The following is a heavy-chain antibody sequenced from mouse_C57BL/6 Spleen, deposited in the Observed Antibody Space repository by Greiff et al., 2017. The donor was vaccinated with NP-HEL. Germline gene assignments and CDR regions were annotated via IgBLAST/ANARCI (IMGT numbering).Heavy chain of an antibody. V-gene: IGHV1-9*01. D-gene: IGHD1-1*01. CDR1: GYTFTGYW. CDR2: ILPGSGST. CDR3: ARKAIYGSSYGDYFDY. J-gene: IGHJ2*01. Sequence: VQLQQSGAELMKPGASVKLSCKATGYTFTGYWIEWVKQRPGHGLEWIGEILPGSGSTNYNEKFKGKATFTADTSSNTAYMQLSSLTTEDSAIYYCARKAIYGSSYGDYFDYWGQGTTLTVSS.